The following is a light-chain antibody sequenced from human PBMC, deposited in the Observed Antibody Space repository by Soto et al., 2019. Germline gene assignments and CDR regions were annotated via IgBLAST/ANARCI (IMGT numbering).Light chain of an antibody. CDR3: QQYNNWPRMYT. CDR2: GAS. CDR1: QSVSSN. J-gene: IGKJ2*01. V-gene: IGKV3-15*01. Sequence: EIVMTQSPATLSVSPGERATLSCRASQSVSSNLAWYQQTPGQAPRLLIYGASTRATGIPARFSGSGSGIEFTLTISSLQSEDFAVYYCQQYNNWPRMYTFGQGTKLEIK.